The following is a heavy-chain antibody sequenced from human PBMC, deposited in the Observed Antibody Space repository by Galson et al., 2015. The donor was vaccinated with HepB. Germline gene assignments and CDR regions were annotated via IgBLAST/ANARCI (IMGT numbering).Heavy chain of an antibody. CDR2: IIPHLDIA. CDR3: ARSKPAAATAGNWFDP. V-gene: IGHV1-69*02. Sequence: SCKASGDTFNRYPITWVRQAPGQGLEWMGRIIPHLDIANYAQKFQGRVTISADTSTSTGYMELRSLRSEDTAVYYCARSKPAAATAGNWFDPWGQGTLVTVSS. J-gene: IGHJ5*02. CDR1: GDTFNRYP. D-gene: IGHD6-13*01.